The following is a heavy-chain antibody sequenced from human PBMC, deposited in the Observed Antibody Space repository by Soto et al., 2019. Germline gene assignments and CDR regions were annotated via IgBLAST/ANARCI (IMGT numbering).Heavy chain of an antibody. J-gene: IGHJ4*02. D-gene: IGHD6-13*01. CDR1: GYTFTSYG. CDR2: ISAYNGNT. CDR3: ARAIAAAADFDY. Sequence: ASVKVSCKASGYTFTSYGISWVRQAPGQGLEWMGWISAYNGNTNYAQKLQGRVTMTPDTSTNTAYMELRNLRSDDTAVYYCARAIAAAADFDYWGQGTLVTVSS. V-gene: IGHV1-18*01.